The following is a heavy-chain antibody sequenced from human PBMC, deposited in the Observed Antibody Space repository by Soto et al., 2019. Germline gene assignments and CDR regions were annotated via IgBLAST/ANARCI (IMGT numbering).Heavy chain of an antibody. J-gene: IGHJ3*02. CDR2: ISAYNGNT. CDR1: GYTFTSYG. V-gene: IGHV1-18*01. D-gene: IGHD1-26*01. CDR3: ARDTYSGSYLPYDAFDI. Sequence: QVQLVQSGAEVKKPGASVKVSCKASGYTFTSYGISWVRQAPGQGLEWMGWISAYNGNTNYAQKLQGRVTMTTDTPTSTAYRELRRRRSDDTAVYYCARDTYSGSYLPYDAFDIWGQGTMVTVSS.